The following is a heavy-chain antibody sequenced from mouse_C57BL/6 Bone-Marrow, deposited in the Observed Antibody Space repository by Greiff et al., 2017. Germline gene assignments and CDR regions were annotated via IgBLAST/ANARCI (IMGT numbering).Heavy chain of an antibody. Sequence: EVKLMESGPGLVKPSQSLSLTCSVTGYSITSGYYWNWIRQFPGNKLEWMGYISYDGSNNYNPSLKHRISITRDTSKNQCFLKLNSVTTEDTATYYCARLRWLLLYAMDYWGQGTSVTVSS. CDR2: ISYDGSN. D-gene: IGHD2-3*01. J-gene: IGHJ4*01. CDR1: GYSITSGYY. CDR3: ARLRWLLLYAMDY. V-gene: IGHV3-6*01.